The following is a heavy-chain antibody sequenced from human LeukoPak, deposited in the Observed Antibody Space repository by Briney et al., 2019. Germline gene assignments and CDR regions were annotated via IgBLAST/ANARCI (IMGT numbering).Heavy chain of an antibody. V-gene: IGHV3-23*01. Sequence: GGSLRLSCVVSGITLSNYGMSWVRQAPGKGLEWVSGISERGGSTNYADSVKGRFIISRDTSKNTVYLQMNSLRVEDTAVYFCAKRGIVIRAVIIIGFHKEAYYFDYRGQGILVTVSS. CDR2: ISERGGST. CDR1: GITLSNYG. CDR3: AKRGIVIRAVIIIGFHKEAYYFDY. D-gene: IGHD3-10*01. J-gene: IGHJ4*02.